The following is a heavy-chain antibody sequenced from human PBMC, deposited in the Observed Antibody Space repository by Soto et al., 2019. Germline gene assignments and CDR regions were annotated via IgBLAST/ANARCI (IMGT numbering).Heavy chain of an antibody. CDR1: GGSISRSSYY. CDR2: IYYSGST. V-gene: IGHV4-39*01. Sequence: QLQLQESGPGLVKPSETLSLTCTVSGGSISRSSYYWGWIRQPPGKGLEWLGSIYYSGSTYYNPSLKSRVTISVDTSKNQFSLKLSSVTAADTAVYYCARHDYGGFGLWGQGTLVTVSS. D-gene: IGHD4-17*01. J-gene: IGHJ4*02. CDR3: ARHDYGGFGL.